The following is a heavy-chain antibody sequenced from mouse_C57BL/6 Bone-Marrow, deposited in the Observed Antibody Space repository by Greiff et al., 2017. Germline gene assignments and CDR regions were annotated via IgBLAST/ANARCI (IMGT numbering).Heavy chain of an antibody. CDR3: ARLEFDGSSGDWYFDV. CDR2: SYPRDGST. Sequence: VQLQQSGPELVKPGASVKLSCKASGYTFTSYDINWVKQRPGQGLEWIGWSYPRDGSTKYNEKFKGKDTLTVDTSSSTAYMELHSLPSDDSAVYFCARLEFDGSSGDWYFDVWGTGTTVTVSS. V-gene: IGHV1-85*01. D-gene: IGHD1-1*01. J-gene: IGHJ1*03. CDR1: GYTFTSYD.